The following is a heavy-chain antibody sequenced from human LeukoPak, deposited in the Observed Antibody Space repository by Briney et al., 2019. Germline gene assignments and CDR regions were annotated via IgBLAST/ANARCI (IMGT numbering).Heavy chain of an antibody. D-gene: IGHD1-26*01. V-gene: IGHV3-53*01. CDR1: GFTVSSNY. CDR3: ARDSADGIYIFDY. CDR2: IYSGGST. Sequence: GGSLRLSCAASGFTVSSNYMSWVRQAPGKGLEWVSVIYSGGSTYYADSVKGRFTISRDISKNTLYLQMNSLRAEDTAVYYCARDSADGIYIFDYWGQGTLVTVSS. J-gene: IGHJ4*02.